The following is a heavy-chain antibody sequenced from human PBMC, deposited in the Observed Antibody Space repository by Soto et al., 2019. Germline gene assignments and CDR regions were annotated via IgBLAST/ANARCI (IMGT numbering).Heavy chain of an antibody. D-gene: IGHD2-15*01. V-gene: IGHV1-18*01. CDR3: GRYEGIVSARPSFYDY. Sequence: QVQLVQSGPEVKKPGASVKVSCKASGYTFTSFTIVWVRQAPGQGLEWMGWIAPYNGNTDYVQRLQGRVTLTTDTSTSTAYMELRSLRSDGTAIYYCGRYEGIVSARPSFYDYWGQGTLVTVSS. CDR2: IAPYNGNT. J-gene: IGHJ4*02. CDR1: GYTFTSFT.